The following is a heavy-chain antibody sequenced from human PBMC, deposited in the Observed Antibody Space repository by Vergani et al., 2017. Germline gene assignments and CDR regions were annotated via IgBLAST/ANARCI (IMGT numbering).Heavy chain of an antibody. D-gene: IGHD6-19*01. V-gene: IGHV4-39*01. Sequence: QLQLQESGPGLVKPSATLSLICSVSGASIRSSNYYLGWIRHPPGKGLEWIASIYYSGSTYYNPSLKSRVTISVDTSKNQFSLKLSSVTAADTAVYFCARHSTVEWLVKLGWIDPWGQGILVTVSS. CDR2: IYYSGST. CDR1: GASIRSSNYY. J-gene: IGHJ5*02. CDR3: ARHSTVEWLVKLGWIDP.